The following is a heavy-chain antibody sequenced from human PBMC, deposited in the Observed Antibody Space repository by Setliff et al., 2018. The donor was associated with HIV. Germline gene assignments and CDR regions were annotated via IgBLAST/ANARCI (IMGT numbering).Heavy chain of an antibody. V-gene: IGHV4-34*01. CDR3: AREGRWLEHPYGFAV. CDR1: GESFSGYH. D-gene: IGHD3-10*01. J-gene: IGHJ1*01. CDR2: INHSGST. Sequence: SETLSLTCAVYGESFSGYHWSWIRQPQGKGLEWIGEINHSGSTSYNPSLKSRVTISVDTTKNQFSLKMASVTAADTAVYYCAREGRWLEHPYGFAVWGQGRLVTVSS.